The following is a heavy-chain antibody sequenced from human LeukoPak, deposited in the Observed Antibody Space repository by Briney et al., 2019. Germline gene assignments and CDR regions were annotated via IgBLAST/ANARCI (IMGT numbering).Heavy chain of an antibody. CDR3: ARSYSSGGNVALFQH. J-gene: IGHJ1*01. D-gene: IGHD6-19*01. CDR2: IHYSGST. CDR1: GGSICTYY. Sequence: KPSETLSLTCTVSGGSICTYYWSWIRQPPGRGLEYIGFIHYSGSTNYNSSLKSRVTISVDTSKNQFSLKLSSVTAADTAAYYCARSYSSGGNVALFQHWGQGTLVTVSS. V-gene: IGHV4-59*08.